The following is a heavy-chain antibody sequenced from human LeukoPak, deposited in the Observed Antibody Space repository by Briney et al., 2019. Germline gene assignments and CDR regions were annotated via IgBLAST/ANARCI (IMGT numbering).Heavy chain of an antibody. CDR1: GFTFSSYA. Sequence: GGSLRLSCAACGFTFSSYAMSWVRQAPGKGPEWVSAISGSGGSTYYADSVKGRFTISRDNSKNTLYLQMNSLRAEDTAVYYCAKDLHYGDFDYWGQGTLVTVSS. CDR2: ISGSGGST. J-gene: IGHJ4*02. V-gene: IGHV3-23*01. D-gene: IGHD4-17*01. CDR3: AKDLHYGDFDY.